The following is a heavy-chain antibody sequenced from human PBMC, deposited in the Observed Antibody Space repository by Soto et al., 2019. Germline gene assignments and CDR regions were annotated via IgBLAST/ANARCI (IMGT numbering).Heavy chain of an antibody. CDR1: GFTFSSYA. CDR3: AKDPTGTIFGARLYNWFDP. D-gene: IGHD3-3*01. J-gene: IGHJ5*02. Sequence: GGSLRLSCAASGFTFSSYAMSWVRQAPGKGLEWVSAISGSGGSTYYADSVKGRFTISRDNSKNTLYLQMNSLRAEDTAVYYCAKDPTGTIFGARLYNWFDPWGQGTLVTVSS. CDR2: ISGSGGST. V-gene: IGHV3-23*01.